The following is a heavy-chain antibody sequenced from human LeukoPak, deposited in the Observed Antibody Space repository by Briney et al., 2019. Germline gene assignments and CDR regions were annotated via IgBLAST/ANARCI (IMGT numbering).Heavy chain of an antibody. CDR3: ARSFWSGYYIIQNWFDS. V-gene: IGHV1-69*13. D-gene: IGHD3-3*01. J-gene: IGHJ5*01. CDR1: GGTFSSYA. CDR2: IIPIFGTA. Sequence: SVKVSCKASGGTFSSYAISWVRQAPGQGLEWMGGIIPIFGTANYAQKFQGRVTITADESTSTAYMELSSLRSEDTAVYYCARSFWSGYYIIQNWFDSWGQGTLVTVSS.